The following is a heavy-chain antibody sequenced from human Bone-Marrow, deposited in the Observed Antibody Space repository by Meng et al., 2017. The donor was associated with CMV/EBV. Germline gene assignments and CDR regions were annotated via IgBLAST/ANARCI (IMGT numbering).Heavy chain of an antibody. J-gene: IGHJ6*02. CDR1: GYTFTGYY. V-gene: IGHV1-2*02. CDR2: INPNSGGT. D-gene: IGHD6-6*01. CDR3: ASDGGGIADRPPYYGMDV. Sequence: ASVKVSCKASGYTFTGYYMHWVRQAPGQGLEWMGWINPNSGGTNYAQKFQGRVTMTRDTSLSTAYMELSRLRSDDTAAYYCASDGGGIADRPPYYGMDVWGQGTTVTVSS.